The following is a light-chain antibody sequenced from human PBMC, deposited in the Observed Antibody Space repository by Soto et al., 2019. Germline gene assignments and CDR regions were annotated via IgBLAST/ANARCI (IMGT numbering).Light chain of an antibody. V-gene: IGLV1-44*01. CDR2: HNN. CDR1: NSNVGSNT. CDR3: AAWDDSLNAVV. J-gene: IGLJ2*01. Sequence: QSVLTQPPSGSGTPGQRVTISCSGSNSNVGSNTVDWYQQLPGTAPKLLIYHNNQRPSGVPDRLSGSKSGTSASLAISGLQSEDEADYYCAAWDDSLNAVVFGGGTKVTVL.